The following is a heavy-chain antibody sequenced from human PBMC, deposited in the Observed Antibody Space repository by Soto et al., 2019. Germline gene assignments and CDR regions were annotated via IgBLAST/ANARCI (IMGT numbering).Heavy chain of an antibody. D-gene: IGHD2-15*01. V-gene: IGHV3-23*01. Sequence: EVQLLESGGGLVQPRGSLRLSCAASGFTFSSYAMSWVRQAPGKGLEWVSAISGSGGSTYYADSVKGRFTISRDNSKNTLYLQMNSLRAEDTAVYYCAKSGRYCSGGSCYSGYWGQGTLVTVSS. J-gene: IGHJ4*02. CDR1: GFTFSSYA. CDR2: ISGSGGST. CDR3: AKSGRYCSGGSCYSGY.